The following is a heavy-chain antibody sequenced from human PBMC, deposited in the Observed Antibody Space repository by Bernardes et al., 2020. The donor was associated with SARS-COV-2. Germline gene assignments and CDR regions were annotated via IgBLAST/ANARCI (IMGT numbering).Heavy chain of an antibody. CDR2: IYYSGST. V-gene: IGHV4-59*08. CDR3: ARVGTYCGGDCYGGENDY. Sequence: SETLSLTCTVSGGSISSYYWSWIRQPPGKGLEWIGYIYYSGSTNYNPSLKSRVTISVDTSKNQFSLKLSSVTAADTAVYYCARVGTYCGGDCYGGENDYWGQGTLVTVSS. J-gene: IGHJ4*02. CDR1: GGSISSYY. D-gene: IGHD2-21*02.